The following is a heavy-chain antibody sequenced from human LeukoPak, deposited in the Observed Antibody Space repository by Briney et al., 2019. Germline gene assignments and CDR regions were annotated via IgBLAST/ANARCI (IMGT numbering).Heavy chain of an antibody. CDR2: IWHDGSNK. Sequence: GGSLRLSCAASGFTFSNYGMHWVRQAPGKGLEWVAVIWHDGSNKYYADSVKGRSTISRDNSKNTLYLQMNSLRAEDTAVYYCARDFSPTGDILTGYQLDYWGQGTLVTVSS. D-gene: IGHD3-9*01. V-gene: IGHV3-30*19. CDR3: ARDFSPTGDILTGYQLDY. J-gene: IGHJ4*02. CDR1: GFTFSNYG.